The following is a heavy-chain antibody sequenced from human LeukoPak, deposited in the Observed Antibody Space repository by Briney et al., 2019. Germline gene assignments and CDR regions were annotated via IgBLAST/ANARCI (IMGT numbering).Heavy chain of an antibody. J-gene: IGHJ6*02. Sequence: GGSLRLSCAASGFTFSSYDMSWVRQAPGEGLEWVSASGGDGGSTYADSVKGRFTISRDNSKNTLYLQMNSLRVEDTAIYYCALGGSGWYRNYYYYGMDVWGQGTTVTVSS. CDR3: ALGGSGWYRNYYYYGMDV. D-gene: IGHD6-19*01. V-gene: IGHV3-23*01. CDR2: SGGDGGST. CDR1: GFTFSSYD.